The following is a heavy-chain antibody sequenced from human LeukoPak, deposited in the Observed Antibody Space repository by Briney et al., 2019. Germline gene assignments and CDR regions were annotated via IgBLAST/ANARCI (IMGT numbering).Heavy chain of an antibody. V-gene: IGHV3-30*18. J-gene: IGHJ4*02. Sequence: PGRSLRLSCAASGFTFSSCGMHWVRQAPGKGLEWVAVISYDVKRQYYADSVKGRFTISRDNSKNTLYLQMNSLRAEDTAVYFCAKEQSSGSYRTSDYWGQGTLVTVSS. D-gene: IGHD3-10*01. CDR3: AKEQSSGSYRTSDY. CDR1: GFTFSSCG. CDR2: ISYDVKRQ.